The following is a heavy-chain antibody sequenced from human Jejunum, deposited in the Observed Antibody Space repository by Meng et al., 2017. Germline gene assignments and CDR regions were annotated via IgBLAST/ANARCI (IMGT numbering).Heavy chain of an antibody. J-gene: IGHJ4*02. CDR1: GYTFISYV. V-gene: IGHV1-18*01. CDR3: ARLGGAALIDY. D-gene: IGHD3-16*01. Sequence: QVQLVQSASEVKKPGASVKASCRASGYTFISYVITWLRQAPGQGLEWMGWISANNGYTNLAQKFQGRVTMTTDTSTSTAYMDLRSLRSDDTAVYYCARLGGAALIDYWGQGTLVTVSS. CDR2: ISANNGYT.